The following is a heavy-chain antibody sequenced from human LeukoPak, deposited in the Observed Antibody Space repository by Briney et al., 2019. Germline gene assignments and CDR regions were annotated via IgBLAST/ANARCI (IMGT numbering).Heavy chain of an antibody. J-gene: IGHJ5*02. D-gene: IGHD2-15*01. CDR2: IYYSGST. CDR1: GGSISSSSYY. Sequence: SETLSLTCTASGGSISSSSYYWGWIRQPPGKGLEWIGSIYYSGSTYYSPSLKSRVTISVDASKNQFSLKLRSVTAADTAVYYCARDLQGVVVVSVNWFDPWGQGTLVTVSS. CDR3: ARDLQGVVVVSVNWFDP. V-gene: IGHV4-39*07.